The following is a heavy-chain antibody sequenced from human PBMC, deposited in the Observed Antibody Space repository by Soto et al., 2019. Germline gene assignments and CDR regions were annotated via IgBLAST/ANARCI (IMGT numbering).Heavy chain of an antibody. Sequence: QITLKESGPTLVNPTQTLTLTCTFSGFSLSTSGVGVGWIRQHPGKALEWLALIYWNDDNRYSPSLKSRLTITKDTSKSQVVLTMTNMDPVETATYYCAHSRRNYPYYWGQGTLVTVSS. CDR1: GFSLSTSGVG. CDR3: AHSRRNYPYY. D-gene: IGHD1-7*01. CDR2: IYWNDDN. V-gene: IGHV2-5*01. J-gene: IGHJ4*02.